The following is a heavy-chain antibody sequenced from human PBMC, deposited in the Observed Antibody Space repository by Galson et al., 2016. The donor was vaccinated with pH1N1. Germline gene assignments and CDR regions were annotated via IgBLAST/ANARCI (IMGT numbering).Heavy chain of an antibody. J-gene: IGHJ4*02. CDR1: GFSLSTSGLC. CDR3: ARALYGAFGGYFDH. V-gene: IGHV2-70*01. D-gene: IGHD3-16*01. CDR2: IDWDDDK. Sequence: PALVKPTQTLTLTCTFSGFSLSTSGLCVSWIRQPPGKALEWLALIDWDDDKYYSTSLKTRLTISKDTSKNQVVLTMTNMDPGDTATYYFARALYGAFGGYFDHGGQGTLVTVSS.